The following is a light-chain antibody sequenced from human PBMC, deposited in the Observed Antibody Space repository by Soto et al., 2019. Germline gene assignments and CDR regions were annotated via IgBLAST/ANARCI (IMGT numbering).Light chain of an antibody. Sequence: QSALTQPASVSGSPGQSITISCTGTSSDVGGHNFVSWYQQHPGKAPKLIIYEVTNRPSGVSDRFSGSKSGNTASLTISGLQAEDEADFYCNSYTSTHTGVFGGGTHLTVL. CDR3: NSYTSTHTGV. J-gene: IGLJ2*01. CDR2: EVT. V-gene: IGLV2-14*03. CDR1: SSDVGGHNF.